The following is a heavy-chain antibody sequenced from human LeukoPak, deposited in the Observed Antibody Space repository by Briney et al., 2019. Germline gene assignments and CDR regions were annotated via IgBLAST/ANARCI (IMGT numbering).Heavy chain of an antibody. Sequence: GGSLRLSCAVSGFTFTNYWMSWVRQAPGKGLEWVANIKQDGSEKYYVDSVKGRFAISRDNAKNSVYLQMNSLRAEDTAVYYCAREQTGTDIWGQGTMVTVSS. CDR1: GFTFTNYW. CDR2: IKQDGSEK. J-gene: IGHJ3*02. D-gene: IGHD1-1*01. CDR3: AREQTGTDI. V-gene: IGHV3-7*01.